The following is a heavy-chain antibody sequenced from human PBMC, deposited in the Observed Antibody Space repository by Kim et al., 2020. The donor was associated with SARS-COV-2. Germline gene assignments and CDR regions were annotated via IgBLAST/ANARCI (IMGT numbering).Heavy chain of an antibody. CDR3: AREGPDTYDFWSGYYSIQQYGMDV. V-gene: IGHV3-21*01. Sequence: GGSLRLSCAASGFTFSSYSMNWVRQAPGKGLEWVSSISSSSSYIYYADSVKGRFTISRDNAKNSLYLQMNSLRAEDTAVYYCAREGPDTYDFWSGYYSIQQYGMDVWGQGTTVTVSS. J-gene: IGHJ6*02. D-gene: IGHD3-3*01. CDR1: GFTFSSYS. CDR2: ISSSSSYI.